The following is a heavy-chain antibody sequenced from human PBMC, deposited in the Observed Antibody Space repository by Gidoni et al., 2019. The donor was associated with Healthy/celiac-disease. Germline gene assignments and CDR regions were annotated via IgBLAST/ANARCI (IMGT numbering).Heavy chain of an antibody. D-gene: IGHD2-8*01. CDR1: GGSIRSYY. Sequence: QVQLRESGPGQVKHSKTLSLTCPVSGGSIRSYYWSWIRQPPGKGLEWIGYIYYSGSTNFNPSLKSRVTISVDTSKNQFSLKLSSVTAEDTAVYYCARKTKFSWFDPWGQGTLVTVSS. CDR3: ARKTKFSWFDP. J-gene: IGHJ5*02. CDR2: IYYSGST. V-gene: IGHV4-59*01.